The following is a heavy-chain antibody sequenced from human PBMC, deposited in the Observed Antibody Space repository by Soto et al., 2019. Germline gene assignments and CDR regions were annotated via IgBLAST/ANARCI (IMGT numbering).Heavy chain of an antibody. Sequence: QVQLQESGPGLVKPSGTLSLTCAVSGGSISSSNWWSWVRQPPGKGLEWIGEIYHSGSTNYNPSPKSRVTRSVDKSKNQFSLKPSSVTAADTAVYYCARDRGAPMVRGEQPANWFDPWGQGTLVTVSS. J-gene: IGHJ5*02. CDR1: GGSISSSNW. V-gene: IGHV4-4*02. D-gene: IGHD3-10*01. CDR2: IYHSGST. CDR3: ARDRGAPMVRGEQPANWFDP.